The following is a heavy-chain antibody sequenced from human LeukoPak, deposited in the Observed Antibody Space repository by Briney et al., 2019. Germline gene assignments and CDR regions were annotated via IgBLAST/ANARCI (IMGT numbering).Heavy chain of an antibody. CDR3: ATVGSSTPSYYYYGMDV. J-gene: IGHJ6*02. CDR1: GYTLTELS. V-gene: IGHV1-24*01. CDR2: SDPEDGET. Sequence: ASVKVSCKVSGYTLTELSMHWVRQAPGKGLEWMGGSDPEDGETIYAQKFQGRVTMTEDTSTDTAYMELSSLRSEDTAVYYCATVGSSTPSYYYYGMDVWGQGTTVTVSS. D-gene: IGHD6-13*01.